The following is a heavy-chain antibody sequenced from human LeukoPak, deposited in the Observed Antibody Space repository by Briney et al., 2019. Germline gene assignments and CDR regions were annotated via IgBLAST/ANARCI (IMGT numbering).Heavy chain of an antibody. CDR2: FDPEDGET. CDR1: GYALTELS. V-gene: IGHV1-24*01. CDR3: ATVEMHYDFPRLFP. J-gene: IGHJ5*02. Sequence: ASVKVSCKVSGYALTELSMHWVRQAPGKGLEWMGGFDPEDGETIYAQKFQGRVTMTEDTSTDTAYMELSSLRSEDTAVYYCATVEMHYDFPRLFPWGQGTLVTVSS. D-gene: IGHD3-3*01.